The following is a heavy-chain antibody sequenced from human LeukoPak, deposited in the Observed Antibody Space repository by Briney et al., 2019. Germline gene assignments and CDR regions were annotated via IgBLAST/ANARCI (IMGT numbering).Heavy chain of an antibody. Sequence: GGSLRLSCAASGFTFSSYSMNWVRQAPGKGREWVSSISSSSSYIYYADSVKGRFTISRDNAKNSLYLQMNSLRAEDTAVYYCAKDTHYYASSGYYIFENWGQGTLVTVSS. CDR2: ISSSSSYI. CDR3: AKDTHYYASSGYYIFEN. CDR1: GFTFSSYS. V-gene: IGHV3-21*01. J-gene: IGHJ4*02. D-gene: IGHD3-22*01.